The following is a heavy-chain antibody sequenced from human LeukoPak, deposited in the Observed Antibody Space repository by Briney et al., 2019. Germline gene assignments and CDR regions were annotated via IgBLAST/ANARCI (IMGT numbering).Heavy chain of an antibody. CDR2: VIPILGKT. J-gene: IGHJ6*02. V-gene: IGHV1-69*04. Sequence: ASVKVSCKASRGTFSNYVFSWVRQAPGQGLEWMGRVIPILGKTNYAQKFQGRVTLTADKSTRTAYMELSSLKSEDTAVYYCATDHGSGGYYPSNYYPMDVWGQGTTVIVSS. D-gene: IGHD3-22*01. CDR1: RGTFSNYV. CDR3: ATDHGSGGYYPSNYYPMDV.